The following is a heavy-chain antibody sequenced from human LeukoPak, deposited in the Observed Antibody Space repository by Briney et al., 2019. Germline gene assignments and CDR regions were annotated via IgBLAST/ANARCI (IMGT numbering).Heavy chain of an antibody. Sequence: PAGSLRLSCAACGFTVKIYAMSWVRQAPGKGLEWVSAISATDVRTYYADSVKGRFTISRDNSKRTLYLQMNSLRAEDTALYYCAKDLSGSFDYWGQGSLVTVSS. D-gene: IGHD1-26*01. J-gene: IGHJ4*02. CDR2: ISATDVRT. V-gene: IGHV3-23*01. CDR3: AKDLSGSFDY. CDR1: GFTVKIYA.